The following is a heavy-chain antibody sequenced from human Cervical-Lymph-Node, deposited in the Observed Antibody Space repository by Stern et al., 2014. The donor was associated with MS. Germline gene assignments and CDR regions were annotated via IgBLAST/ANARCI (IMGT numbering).Heavy chain of an antibody. J-gene: IGHJ4*02. CDR2: INPSGGGT. D-gene: IGHD2-15*01. V-gene: IGHV1-46*01. CDR1: GYPFTNYY. CDR3: AREAIVVEVAVTNPGGFFDY. Sequence: QVQLVQSGAEVKKPGASVKVSCKASGYPFTNYYIHWVRQAPGQGLEWMGVINPSGGGTTYTQKFPGRITMTRDTSTSTVYMQLSSLTLEDTAVYFCAREAIVVEVAVTNPGGFFDYWGQGTRVTVSS.